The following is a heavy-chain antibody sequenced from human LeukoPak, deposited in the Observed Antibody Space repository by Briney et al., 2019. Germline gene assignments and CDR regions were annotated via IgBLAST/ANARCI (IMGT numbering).Heavy chain of an antibody. CDR3: SRDLIAAAENYYYYAMDV. Sequence: GRSVRLSCTGSGFTFGDYAMSWVRQAPGKGLEWVGFIRSKTFGGTTEYAASVKGRFTLSRDDSKSIAYLQMHSLKTEDTAVYYCSRDLIAAAENYYYYAMDVWGRGSTVAVSS. J-gene: IGHJ6*02. CDR2: IRSKTFGGTT. CDR1: GFTFGDYA. V-gene: IGHV3-49*04. D-gene: IGHD6-25*01.